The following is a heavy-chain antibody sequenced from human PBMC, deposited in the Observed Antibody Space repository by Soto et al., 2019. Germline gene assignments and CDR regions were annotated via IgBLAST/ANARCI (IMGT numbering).Heavy chain of an antibody. J-gene: IGHJ3*02. D-gene: IGHD2-15*01. CDR2: IYYSGST. V-gene: IGHV4-59*01. CDR1: GGSISSYY. Sequence: SETLSLTCTVSGGSISSYYWSWIRQPPGKGLEWIGYIYYSGSTNYNPSLKSRVTISVDTSKNQFSLKLSSVTAADTAVYYCARDHFVGYCSGGSCSRGFAFDIWGQGTMVTVSS. CDR3: ARDHFVGYCSGGSCSRGFAFDI.